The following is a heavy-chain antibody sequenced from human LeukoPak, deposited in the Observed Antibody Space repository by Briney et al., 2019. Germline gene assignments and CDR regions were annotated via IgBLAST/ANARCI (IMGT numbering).Heavy chain of an antibody. CDR3: ARRLSSTYYYGMDV. J-gene: IGHJ6*02. CDR2: IYYSGST. V-gene: IGHV4-39*01. Sequence: SETLSLTCTVSGGSISSSSYYWGWIRQPPGQGLEWIGSIYYSGSTYYNPSLKSRVTISVDTSKNQFSLKLSSVTAADTAVYYCARRLSSTYYYGMDVWGQGTTVTVSS. D-gene: IGHD2-15*01. CDR1: GGSISSSSYY.